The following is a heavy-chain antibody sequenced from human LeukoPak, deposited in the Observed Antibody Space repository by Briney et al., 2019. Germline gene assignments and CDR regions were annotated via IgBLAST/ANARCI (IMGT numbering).Heavy chain of an antibody. Sequence: GGSLRLSCAASGFTFSSYGMSWVRQAPGKGLEWVSAISGSGGSTYYADSVKGRFTISRDNSKNTLYLQMNSLRAEDTAVYYCANLLTYYYGSGTDYWGQGTLVTVSS. D-gene: IGHD3-10*01. V-gene: IGHV3-23*01. J-gene: IGHJ4*02. CDR2: ISGSGGST. CDR1: GFTFSSYG. CDR3: ANLLTYYYGSGTDY.